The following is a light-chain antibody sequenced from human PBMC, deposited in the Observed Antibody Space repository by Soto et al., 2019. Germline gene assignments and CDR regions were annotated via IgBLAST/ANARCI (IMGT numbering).Light chain of an antibody. J-gene: IGLJ2*01. CDR2: EGT. V-gene: IGLV2-23*01. CDR3: CSFAVGAALV. Sequence: QSVLTQPASVSASPGQSITISCTGTSSNVGTYDLVSWYQHHPDKAPKLIIYEGTKRPSGISNRFSGSKSGNTASLTISGLQAEDDADYYCCSFAVGAALVFGGGTKLTVL. CDR1: SSNVGTYDL.